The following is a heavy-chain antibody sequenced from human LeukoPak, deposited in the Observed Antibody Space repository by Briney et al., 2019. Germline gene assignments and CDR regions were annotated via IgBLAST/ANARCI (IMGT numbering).Heavy chain of an antibody. CDR2: IYPGDSDT. CDR3: ARQKGRYYDILTGYYSDYYYGMDV. J-gene: IGHJ6*04. CDR1: GYRFTSYW. D-gene: IGHD3-9*01. Sequence: GESLQISCKGSGYRFTSYWIGWVRPLPGKGLEWMGIIYPGDSDTRYSPSFQGQVTISADKSISTAYLQWSSLKASDTAMYYCARQKGRYYDILTGYYSDYYYGMDVWGKGTTVTVSS. V-gene: IGHV5-51*01.